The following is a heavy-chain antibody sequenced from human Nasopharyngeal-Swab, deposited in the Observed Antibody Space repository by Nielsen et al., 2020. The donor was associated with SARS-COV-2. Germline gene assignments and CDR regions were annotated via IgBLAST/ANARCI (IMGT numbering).Heavy chain of an antibody. V-gene: IGHV1-2*04. Sequence: ASVKVSCKASGYSFTGFYMHWVRQAPGQGLEWLGGINPNRGGTIYTQKFQGWVTMTRDTSIDTAYMELSRLRSDDTAVYYCARGGYSSGWPDRYGMDVWGQGTTVTVSS. J-gene: IGHJ6*02. CDR2: INPNRGGT. CDR3: ARGGYSSGWPDRYGMDV. D-gene: IGHD6-19*01. CDR1: GYSFTGFY.